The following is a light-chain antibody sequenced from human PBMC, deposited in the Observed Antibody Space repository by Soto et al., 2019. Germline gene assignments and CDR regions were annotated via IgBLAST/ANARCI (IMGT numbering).Light chain of an antibody. J-gene: IGKJ1*01. CDR1: QSVSSN. CDR3: QQYNNWPPWT. V-gene: IGKV3-15*01. CDR2: GAS. Sequence: EIVMTQSPATLSVSAGERATLSCRASQSVSSNLAWYQQKPGQAPRLIIHGASTRATGIPARFSGSGSGTEFTLTISSLQSEDFAVYYCQQYNNWPPWTFGQGTKVEIK.